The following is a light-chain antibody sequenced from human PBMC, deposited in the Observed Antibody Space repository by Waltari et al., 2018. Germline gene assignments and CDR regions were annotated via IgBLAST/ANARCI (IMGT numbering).Light chain of an antibody. CDR3: QQYNNWPPWT. CDR1: QSVSSN. CDR2: GAS. V-gene: IGKV3-15*01. J-gene: IGKJ1*01. Sequence: EIVMPQPPATLSVSPGERSTLSCRASQSVSSNLAWYQQKPGQAPRLLIYGASTRATGSPARFSGSGSGTEFTLTISSLQSEDFAVYYCQQYNNWPPWTFGQGTKVEIK.